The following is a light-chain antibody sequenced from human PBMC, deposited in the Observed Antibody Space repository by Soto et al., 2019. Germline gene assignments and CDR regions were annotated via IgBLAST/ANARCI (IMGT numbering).Light chain of an antibody. V-gene: IGKV3D-20*02. CDR3: QQCYNWPQWT. J-gene: IGKJ1*01. CDR1: QSVTSSY. CDR2: GAS. Sequence: EIVLTQSPGTLSLSPGERATLSCRASQSVTSSYLAWYQQKPGQAPRLIIYGASSRATVIPDRFSGSGSGTDFTLTISRLEPEDFAVYYCQQCYNWPQWTFGQGTKV.